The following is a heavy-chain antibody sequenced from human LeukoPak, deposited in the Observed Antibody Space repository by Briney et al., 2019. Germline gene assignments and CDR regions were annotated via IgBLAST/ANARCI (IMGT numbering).Heavy chain of an antibody. V-gene: IGHV3-7*03. CDR2: IKQDGSEK. CDR1: GFTFNNYW. CDR3: ARVYSSSSGKNAFDI. D-gene: IGHD6-6*01. J-gene: IGHJ3*02. Sequence: GGSLRLSCAASGFTFNNYWMSWVRQAPGKGLEWVANIKQDGSEKDYVDSVKGRSTISRDNAKNSLYLQVNSLRAEDTAVYYCARVYSSSSGKNAFDIWGQGTMVTVSS.